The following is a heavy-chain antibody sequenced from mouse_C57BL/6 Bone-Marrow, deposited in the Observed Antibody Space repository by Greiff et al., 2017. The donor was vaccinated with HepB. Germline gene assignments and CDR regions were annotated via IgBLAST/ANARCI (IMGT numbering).Heavy chain of an antibody. D-gene: IGHD2-12*01. J-gene: IGHJ1*03. CDR1: GYTFTSYG. V-gene: IGHV1-81*01. CDR2: IYPRSGNT. Sequence: QVQLQQSGAELARPGASVKLSCKASGYTFTSYGISWVKQRTGQGLEWIGEIYPRSGNTYYNEKFKGKATLTADKSSSTAYKELRSLTSEDSAVYFCARGGAYDASYWYFDFWGTGTTVTVSS. CDR3: ARGGAYDASYWYFDF.